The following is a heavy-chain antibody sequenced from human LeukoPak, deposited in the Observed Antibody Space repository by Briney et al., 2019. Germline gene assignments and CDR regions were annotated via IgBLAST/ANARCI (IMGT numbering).Heavy chain of an antibody. D-gene: IGHD3-10*01. J-gene: IGHJ4*02. V-gene: IGHV1-69*06. Sequence: ASVKVSCKASGGTFSSYAISWVRQAPGQGLEWMGGIIPIFGTANYAQKFQGRVTITADKSTSTAYMELSSLRSDDTAVYYCARVRDLWFGDFDYWGQGTLVTVSS. CDR3: ARVRDLWFGDFDY. CDR2: IIPIFGTA. CDR1: GGTFSSYA.